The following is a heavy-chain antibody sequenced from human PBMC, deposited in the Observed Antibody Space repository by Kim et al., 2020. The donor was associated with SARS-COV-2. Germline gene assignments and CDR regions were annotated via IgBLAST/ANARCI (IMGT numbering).Heavy chain of an antibody. CDR2: IYGGGST. CDR1: GFTVSSNY. Sequence: GGSLRLSCAASGFTVSSNYMSWVRQAPGKGLEWVAVIYGGGSTYYADSVKGQFTISRDTSKNTLYLQMNSLRAEDTAVYYCARGGSYTYYGMDVWGQGTTVTVSS. V-gene: IGHV3-53*01. J-gene: IGHJ6*02. D-gene: IGHD3-16*01. CDR3: ARGGSYTYYGMDV.